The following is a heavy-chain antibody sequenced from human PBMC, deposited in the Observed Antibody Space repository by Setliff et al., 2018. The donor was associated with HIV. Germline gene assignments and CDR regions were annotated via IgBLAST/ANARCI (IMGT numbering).Heavy chain of an antibody. D-gene: IGHD3-22*01. CDR1: GFTVSSHY. V-gene: IGHV3-66*02. J-gene: IGHJ4*02. Sequence: GGSLRLSCAASGFTVSSHYMSWVRQAPGKGLERVSTIYSDGSTYHADSVKGRFTLSRDTSKNTLSLQMNSLRPEDTAVFYCARVRLYSSALDYWGQGTLVTVSS. CDR2: IYSDGST. CDR3: ARVRLYSSALDY.